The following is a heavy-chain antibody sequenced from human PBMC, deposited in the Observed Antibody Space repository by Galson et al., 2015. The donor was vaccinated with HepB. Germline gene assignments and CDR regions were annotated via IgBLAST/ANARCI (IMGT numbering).Heavy chain of an antibody. J-gene: IGHJ6*04. CDR3: ASGQFGRSSAWVDV. CDR2: VSGYNGNT. Sequence: SVKVSCKASGYTFTNYGFSWVRQAPGQGLEWMGWVSGYNGNTNYVQKIQGRVTMTTDTSTSTVYMELRSLRSDDTAVYYCASGQFGRSSAWVDVWGKGTTVTVSS. D-gene: IGHD3-10*01. V-gene: IGHV1-18*01. CDR1: GYTFTNYG.